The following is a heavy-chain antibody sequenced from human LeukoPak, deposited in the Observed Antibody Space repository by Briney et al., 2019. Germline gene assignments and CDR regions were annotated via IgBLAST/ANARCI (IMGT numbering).Heavy chain of an antibody. CDR3: ARDLEMAAITSDY. J-gene: IGHJ4*02. CDR2: T. V-gene: IGHV3-53*01. Sequence: TYYADSVKGRFTISRDNSKNTLYLQMNILRAEDTAVYYCARDLEMAAITSDYWGQGALVTVSS. D-gene: IGHD5-24*01.